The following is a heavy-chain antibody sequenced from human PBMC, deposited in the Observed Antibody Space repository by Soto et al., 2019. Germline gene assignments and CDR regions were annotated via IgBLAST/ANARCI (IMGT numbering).Heavy chain of an antibody. CDR3: AKDNLGRRLSSSSHFDY. V-gene: IGHV3-23*01. CDR2: ISGSGGST. Sequence: GGSLRLSCAASGFTFSSYAMSWVRQAPGKGLEWVSGISGSGGSTYYADSVKGRFTISRDNSKNTLYLQMNSLRAEDTAVYYCAKDNLGRRLSSSSHFDYWGQGTLVTVSS. J-gene: IGHJ4*02. CDR1: GFTFSSYA. D-gene: IGHD6-6*01.